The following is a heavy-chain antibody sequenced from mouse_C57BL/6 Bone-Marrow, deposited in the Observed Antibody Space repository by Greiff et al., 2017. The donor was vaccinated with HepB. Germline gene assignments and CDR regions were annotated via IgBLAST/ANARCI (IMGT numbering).Heavy chain of an antibody. Sequence: QVQLQQSGAELVRPGSSVKLSCKASGYTFTSYWMHWVKQRPIQGLEWIGNIDPSDSETHYNQKFKDKATLTVDKSSSTAYMQLSSLTSEDSAVYYCARGYDGYYLYAMDYWGQGTSVTVSS. CDR3: ARGYDGYYLYAMDY. V-gene: IGHV1-52*01. CDR2: IDPSDSET. J-gene: IGHJ4*01. D-gene: IGHD2-3*01. CDR1: GYTFTSYW.